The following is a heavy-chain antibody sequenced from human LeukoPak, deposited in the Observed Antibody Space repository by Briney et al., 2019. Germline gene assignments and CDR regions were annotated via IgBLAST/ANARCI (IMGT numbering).Heavy chain of an antibody. CDR1: GYTFTTYA. V-gene: IGHV1-3*01. Sequence: ASVKVSCKASGYTFTTYAIHWVRQAPGQRLEWMGWIDSGNGKTRYSQKFQDRVTITRDTSADTAYMDLSSLRSEDTAVYYCARDMGSGSLHYWGQGTLVTVSS. CDR2: IDSGNGKT. D-gene: IGHD1-26*01. CDR3: ARDMGSGSLHY. J-gene: IGHJ4*02.